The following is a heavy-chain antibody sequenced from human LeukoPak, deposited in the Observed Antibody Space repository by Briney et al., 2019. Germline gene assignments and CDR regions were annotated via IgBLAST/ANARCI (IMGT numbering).Heavy chain of an antibody. V-gene: IGHV4-39*01. D-gene: IGHD3-10*01. Sequence: KTSETLSLTCTVSGGSISSSSYYWGWIRQPPGKGLEWIGSIYYSGSTYYNPSLKSRVTISVDTSKNQFSLKLSSVTAADMAVYYCATDGMVRELPFDYWGQGTLVTVSS. CDR3: ATDGMVRELPFDY. CDR1: GGSISSSSYY. J-gene: IGHJ4*02. CDR2: IYYSGST.